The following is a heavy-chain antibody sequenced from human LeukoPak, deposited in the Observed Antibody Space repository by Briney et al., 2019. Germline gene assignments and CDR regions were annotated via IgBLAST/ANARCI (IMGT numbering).Heavy chain of an antibody. CDR3: AKARDGFGVDTIDY. D-gene: IGHD3-3*01. CDR2: ISGSGSST. CDR1: GFTFSRYA. V-gene: IGHV3-23*01. Sequence: GGSLRLSCAASGFTFSRYAMTWVRQAPGKGLEWVSSISGSGSSTYYADSVKGRFTISRDNSRNTLYLQMNSLRADDTAVYYCAKARDGFGVDTIDYWGQGTLVTVSS. J-gene: IGHJ4*02.